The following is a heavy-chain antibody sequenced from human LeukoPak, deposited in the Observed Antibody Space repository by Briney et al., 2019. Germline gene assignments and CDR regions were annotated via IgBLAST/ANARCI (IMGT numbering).Heavy chain of an antibody. D-gene: IGHD6-19*01. V-gene: IGHV1-2*02. CDR2: INPNSGGT. CDR3: VRDLGISGWYAPPLGYFDS. J-gene: IGHJ4*02. Sequence: ASVKVSCKASGYSFNDKYLRWVRQAPGQGFEWMGSINPNSGGTNYAQKFQDRVTMTRDTSISSTYMELSRLKSDDTAVYYCVRDLGISGWYAPPLGYFDSWGQGTLVTVSS. CDR1: GYSFNDKY.